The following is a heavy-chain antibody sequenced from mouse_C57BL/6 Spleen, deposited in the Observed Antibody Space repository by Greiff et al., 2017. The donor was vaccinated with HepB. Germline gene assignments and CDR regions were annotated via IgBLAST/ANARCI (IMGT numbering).Heavy chain of an antibody. CDR3: ARRSSYVFDY. CDR1: GYTFTSYW. Sequence: QVQLQQSGAELVMPGASVKLSCKASGYTFTSYWMHWVKQRPGQGLEWIGEIDPSDSYTNYNQKFKGKSTLTVDKSSSTAYMQLSSLTSEDSAVYYCARRSSYVFDYWGQGTTLTVSS. J-gene: IGHJ2*01. D-gene: IGHD1-1*01. V-gene: IGHV1-69*01. CDR2: IDPSDSYT.